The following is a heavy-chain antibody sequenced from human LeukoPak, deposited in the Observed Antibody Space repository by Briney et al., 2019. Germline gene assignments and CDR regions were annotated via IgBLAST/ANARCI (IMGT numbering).Heavy chain of an antibody. CDR3: ARGISGWYYFDY. CDR2: INHSGST. J-gene: IGHJ4*02. CDR1: GGSFSGYY. Sequence: PSETLSLTCAVYGGSFSGYYWSWIRQPPGKGLEWIGEINHSGSTNYNPSLKSRVTISVDTSKNQLSLKLSSVTAADTAVYYCARGISGWYYFDYWGQGTLVTVSS. V-gene: IGHV4-34*01. D-gene: IGHD6-19*01.